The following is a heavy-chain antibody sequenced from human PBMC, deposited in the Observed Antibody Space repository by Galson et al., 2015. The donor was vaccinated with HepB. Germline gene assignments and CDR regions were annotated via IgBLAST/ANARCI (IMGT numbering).Heavy chain of an antibody. Sequence: SLRLSCAASGFTFSSYWTTWVRQAPGKGLEWVANIKHEGSENYYVDSVRGRFTISRDNGKNSLYLQMNNLRAEETAMYYCATQKGYCSSISCARWFDLGGQGTL. D-gene: IGHD2-2*01. V-gene: IGHV3-7*03. J-gene: IGHJ5*02. CDR3: ATQKGYCSSISCARWFDL. CDR1: GFTFSSYW. CDR2: IKHEGSEN.